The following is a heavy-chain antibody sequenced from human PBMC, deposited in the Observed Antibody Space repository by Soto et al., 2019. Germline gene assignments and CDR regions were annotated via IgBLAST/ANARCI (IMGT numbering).Heavy chain of an antibody. Sequence: PSETLSLSCTVSGGSISETTWWSWVRQPPGKGLEWIGDISHSGSANYNPSLKSRVTMSVDRSKNQISLILTSVTAADTAVYYCQLTRGGLFIMDVWGQGTTVTVPS. CDR3: QLTRGGLFIMDV. J-gene: IGHJ6*02. CDR1: GGSISETTW. D-gene: IGHD7-27*01. CDR2: ISHSGSA. V-gene: IGHV4-4*02.